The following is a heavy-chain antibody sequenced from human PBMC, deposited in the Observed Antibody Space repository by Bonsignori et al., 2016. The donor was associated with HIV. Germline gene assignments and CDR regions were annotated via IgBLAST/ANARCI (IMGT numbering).Heavy chain of an antibody. J-gene: IGHJ4*02. V-gene: IGHV3-30*02. CDR2: IRYDGSNK. Sequence: VRQAPGKGLEWVAFIRYDGSNKYFADSVKGRFTISRDNFKNTLYLQMNSLRAEDTAVYYCAKDYPGFFDYWGQGTLVTVSS. D-gene: IGHD7-27*01. CDR3: AKDYPGFFDY.